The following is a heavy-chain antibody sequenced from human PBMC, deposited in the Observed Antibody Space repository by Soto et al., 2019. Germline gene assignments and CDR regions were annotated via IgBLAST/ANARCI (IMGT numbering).Heavy chain of an antibody. V-gene: IGHV4-34*01. D-gene: IGHD3-22*01. CDR1: GGSFSGYY. CDR2: INHSGST. CDR3: ARGNYAIVVDY. Sequence: ASETLSLTCAIYGGSFSGYYWNWIRQPPGKGLEWIGEINHSGSTKYNPSLKSRVTISVDTSKNQFSLKLSSVTAADTAVYYCARGNYAIVVDYWGQGTLVTVSS. J-gene: IGHJ4*02.